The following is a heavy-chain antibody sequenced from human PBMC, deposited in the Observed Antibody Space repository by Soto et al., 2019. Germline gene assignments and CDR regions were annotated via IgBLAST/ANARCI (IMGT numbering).Heavy chain of an antibody. V-gene: IGHV4-59*01. Sequence: SETLSLTCTVSGGSISSYYWSWIRQPPGKGLEWIGYIYYSGSTNYNPSLKSRVTISVDTSKNQFSLKLSSVTAADTAVYYCASVNLYYDILTGYPYPQYYFDYWGQGTLVTVS. CDR1: GGSISSYY. J-gene: IGHJ4*02. CDR3: ASVNLYYDILTGYPYPQYYFDY. D-gene: IGHD3-9*01. CDR2: IYYSGST.